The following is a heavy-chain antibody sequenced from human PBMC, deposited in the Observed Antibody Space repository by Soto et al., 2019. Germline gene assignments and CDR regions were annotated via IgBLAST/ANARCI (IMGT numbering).Heavy chain of an antibody. J-gene: IGHJ5*02. CDR1: GFTFSSYS. CDR2: ISSSSSYI. V-gene: IGHV3-21*01. CDR3: ARDTEYSPGADNWFDP. Sequence: EVQLVESGGGLVKPGGSLRLSCAASGFTFSSYSMNWVRQAPGKGLEWVSSISSSSSYIYYADSVKGRFTISRDNAKNSLYLQMNSLRAEDTAVYYCARDTEYSPGADNWFDPWGQGTLVTVSS. D-gene: IGHD5-18*01.